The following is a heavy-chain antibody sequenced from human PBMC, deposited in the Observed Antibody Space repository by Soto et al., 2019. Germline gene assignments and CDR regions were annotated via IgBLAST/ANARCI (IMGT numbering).Heavy chain of an antibody. CDR2: ISAYNGKR. V-gene: IGHV1-18*01. Sequence: QGQLLQSGDEVKKPGASVRVSCRASGYDFTSYGISWVRQAPGQGLEWVSWISAYNGKRDTAQKFQGRVTMTLDTSTDTAHVVLGDLTSADPAVYYCGRGRIVASIHDAFEIWGQGTMVAVSS. CDR3: GRGRIVASIHDAFEI. D-gene: IGHD2-21*01. J-gene: IGHJ3*02. CDR1: GYDFTSYG.